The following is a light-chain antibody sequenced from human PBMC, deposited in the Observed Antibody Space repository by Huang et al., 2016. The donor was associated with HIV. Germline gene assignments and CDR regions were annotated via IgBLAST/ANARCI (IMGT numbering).Light chain of an antibody. V-gene: IGKV2-28*01. CDR2: LGS. Sequence: DIVMTQSPLSLPVTPGEPASISCRSSQSLLHSNGYNSLDWYLQKPGRSPQLLIYLGSNQASGVPDRFSVSVSGADFTLKISRVEAEDVVIYYCMQSLQTPRTFGQGTKVEIK. CDR1: QSLLHSNGYNS. J-gene: IGKJ1*01. CDR3: MQSLQTPRT.